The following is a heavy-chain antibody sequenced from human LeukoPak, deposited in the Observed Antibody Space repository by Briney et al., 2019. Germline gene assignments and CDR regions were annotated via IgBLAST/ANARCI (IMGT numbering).Heavy chain of an antibody. V-gene: IGHV1-69*05. CDR2: FSPISGTT. Sequence: GASVKVSCKASGGTFSSYTITWVRQAPAQGLEWMGGFSPISGTTNYAQKFQGRVTITTDESTSTAYMELSSLRSADTAVYYCATLPIGTTTTGEYYFYFWGQGTLATVSS. J-gene: IGHJ4*02. D-gene: IGHD1-14*01. CDR3: ATLPIGTTTTGEYYFYF. CDR1: GGTFSSYT.